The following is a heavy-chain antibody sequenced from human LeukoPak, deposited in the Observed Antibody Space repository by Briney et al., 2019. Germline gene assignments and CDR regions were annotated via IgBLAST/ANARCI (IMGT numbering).Heavy chain of an antibody. CDR2: ISSSSSYI. CDR1: GFTFSSYS. D-gene: IGHD3-9*01. V-gene: IGHV3-21*01. CDR3: ARDDYDILTGYYNWFDP. J-gene: IGHJ5*02. Sequence: PGGSLRLSCAASGFTFSSYSMNGVRQAPGKGLEWVSSISSSSSYIYYADSVKGRFTISRDNAKNSLYLQMNSLRAEDTAVYYCARDDYDILTGYYNWFDPWGQGTLVTVSS.